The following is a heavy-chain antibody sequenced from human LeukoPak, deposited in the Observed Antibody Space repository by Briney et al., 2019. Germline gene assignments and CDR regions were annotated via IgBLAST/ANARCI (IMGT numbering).Heavy chain of an antibody. CDR1: GCTFTGYY. Sequence: ASVKVSCKASGCTFTGYYMHWVRQAPGQGPEWMGWINPNSGGTNYAQKFQGRVTMTRDTSISTAYMELSRLRSDDTAVYYCAREDGDYEGVWFDPWGQGTLVTVSS. CDR3: AREDGDYEGVWFDP. V-gene: IGHV1-2*02. D-gene: IGHD4-17*01. CDR2: INPNSGGT. J-gene: IGHJ5*02.